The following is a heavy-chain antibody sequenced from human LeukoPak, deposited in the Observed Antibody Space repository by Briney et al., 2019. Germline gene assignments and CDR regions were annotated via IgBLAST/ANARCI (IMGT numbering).Heavy chain of an antibody. Sequence: PSETLSLTSTVSGGSISSGDYYWSWIRQPPGKGLEWIGYIYYSGSTYYNPSLKSRVTISVDTSKDQFSLKLSSVTAADTAVYYCASSYYFDSSTYPGVFDYWGQGTLVTVSS. CDR3: ASSYYFDSSTYPGVFDY. V-gene: IGHV4-30-4*01. CDR1: GGSISSGDYY. CDR2: IYYSGST. D-gene: IGHD3-22*01. J-gene: IGHJ4*02.